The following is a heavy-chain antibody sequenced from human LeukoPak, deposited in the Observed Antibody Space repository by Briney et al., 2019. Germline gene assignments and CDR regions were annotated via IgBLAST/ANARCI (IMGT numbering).Heavy chain of an antibody. D-gene: IGHD6-19*01. CDR2: TNHSGST. CDR3: ARSYSSGWYCWFDP. J-gene: IGHJ5*02. CDR1: GGSFSGYY. Sequence: SETLSLTCAVYGGSFSGYYWSWIRQPPGKGLEWIGETNHSGSTNYNPSLKSRVTISVDTSKNQFSLKLSSVTAADTAVYYCARSYSSGWYCWFDPWGQGTLVTVSS. V-gene: IGHV4-34*01.